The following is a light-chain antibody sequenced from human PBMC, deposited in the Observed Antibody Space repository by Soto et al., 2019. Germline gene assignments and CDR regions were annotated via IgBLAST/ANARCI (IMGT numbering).Light chain of an antibody. CDR3: SSYTTSSTYV. CDR2: DVT. Sequence: QSALTQPASVSGSPGQSIAISCTGTSCDVGGYNYVSWYQQHPGKAPKLMIYDVTNRPSGVSDRFSGSKSGYTASLTISGLQAEDEADYYCSSYTTSSTYVFGTGTKLTVL. V-gene: IGLV2-14*03. CDR1: SCDVGGYNY. J-gene: IGLJ1*01.